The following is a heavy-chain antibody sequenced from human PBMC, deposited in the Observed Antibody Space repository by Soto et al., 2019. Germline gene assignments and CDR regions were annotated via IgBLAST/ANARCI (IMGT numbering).Heavy chain of an antibody. Sequence: PGGSLRRYCEASGFSFSSFAMNWVRQAPGRGLEWVSYISDDGASIYYADSLKGRFTISRDNAKNSLSLQMNNLRAEDTAVYYCARENSVQAWLHHFDHWGLGTLVTVSS. CDR3: ARENSVQAWLHHFDH. CDR2: ISDDGASI. CDR1: GFSFSSFA. D-gene: IGHD5-18*01. J-gene: IGHJ4*02. V-gene: IGHV3-48*03.